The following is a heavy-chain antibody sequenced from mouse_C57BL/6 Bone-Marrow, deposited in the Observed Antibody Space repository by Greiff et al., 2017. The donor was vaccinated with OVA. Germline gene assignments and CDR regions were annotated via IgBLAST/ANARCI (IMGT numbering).Heavy chain of an antibody. J-gene: IGHJ3*01. CDR1: GFSLTSYA. CDR2: IWTGGGP. CDR3: ARKRGDYYGSSY. D-gene: IGHD1-1*01. V-gene: IGHV2-9-1*01. Sequence: QVQLKESGPGLVAPSQSLSITCTVSGFSLTSYAISWVRQPPGKGLEWLGVIWTGGGPNYNSALKSRLSISKDNSKSQVFLKMNSLQTDDTARYYCARKRGDYYGSSYRGQGTLVTVSA.